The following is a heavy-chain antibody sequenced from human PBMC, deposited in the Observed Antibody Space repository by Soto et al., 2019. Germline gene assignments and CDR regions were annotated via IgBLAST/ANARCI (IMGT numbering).Heavy chain of an antibody. Sequence: GGSLGLSCAASGFTFSSYWMHWVRQAPGKGLVWVSRINSDGSSTSYADSVKGRFTISRDNAKNTLYLQMNSLRAEDTAVYYCARGVVATTAFYYFDYWGQGTLVTVSS. CDR1: GFTFSSYW. J-gene: IGHJ4*02. V-gene: IGHV3-74*01. CDR3: ARGVVATTAFYYFDY. D-gene: IGHD5-12*01. CDR2: INSDGSST.